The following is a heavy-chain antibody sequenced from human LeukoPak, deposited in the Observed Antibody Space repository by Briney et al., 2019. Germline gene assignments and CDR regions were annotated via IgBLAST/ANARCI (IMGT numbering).Heavy chain of an antibody. D-gene: IGHD3-22*01. CDR3: ARDVDPLDYYDSSGYPRYYFDY. CDR1: GYTFTSYG. J-gene: IGHJ4*02. Sequence: ASVKVSCKASGYTFTSYGISWVRQAPGQGLEWMGWISAYNGNTNYAQKLQGRVTMTTDTSTSTAYMELRSLRSDDTAVYYCARDVDPLDYYDSSGYPRYYFDYWGQGTLVTVSS. CDR2: ISAYNGNT. V-gene: IGHV1-18*01.